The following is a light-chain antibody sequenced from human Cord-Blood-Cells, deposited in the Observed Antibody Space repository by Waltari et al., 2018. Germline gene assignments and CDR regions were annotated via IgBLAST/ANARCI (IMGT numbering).Light chain of an antibody. CDR1: QSISSY. V-gene: IGKV1-39*01. Sequence: DIQMTQSPSSLSASVGDRVTITCRASQSISSYLNWYQQKPGKAPKLLVYAASSLQSGVPSRFSGSGSGTDFTLTISSLQTEDFATYYCQQSDSTLYSFGQGIKLEIK. CDR3: QQSDSTLYS. J-gene: IGKJ2*03. CDR2: AAS.